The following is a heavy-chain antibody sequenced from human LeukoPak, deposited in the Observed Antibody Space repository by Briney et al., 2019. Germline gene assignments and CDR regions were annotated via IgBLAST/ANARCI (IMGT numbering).Heavy chain of an antibody. J-gene: IGHJ5*02. V-gene: IGHV4-34*01. D-gene: IGHD3-10*01. CDR2: INQSGST. CDR3: ARLVYGSGSYLDPWLRLWWWFDP. CDR1: GGSFSDYY. Sequence: SETLSLTCAVYGGSFSDYYWNWIRQPPGKGLEWIGEINQSGSTNYNLSLKSRVTLSVDTSKNQFSLKLSSVTAADTAVYYCARLVYGSGSYLDPWLRLWWWFDPWGQGTLVTVSS.